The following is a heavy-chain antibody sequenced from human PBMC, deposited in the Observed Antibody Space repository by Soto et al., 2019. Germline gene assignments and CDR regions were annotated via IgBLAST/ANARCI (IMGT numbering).Heavy chain of an antibody. CDR1: GGSISSGGYY. CDR2: IYYSGST. Sequence: QVQLQESGPGLVKPSQTLSLTCTVSGGSISSGGYYWSWIRQHPGKGLEWIGYIYYSGSTYYNPSPKSRVTISVDTSKNQFSLKLSSVTAADTAVYYCARGSYKNFTVDYWGQGTLVTVSS. CDR3: ARGSYKNFTVDY. V-gene: IGHV4-31*03. J-gene: IGHJ4*02. D-gene: IGHD3-10*01.